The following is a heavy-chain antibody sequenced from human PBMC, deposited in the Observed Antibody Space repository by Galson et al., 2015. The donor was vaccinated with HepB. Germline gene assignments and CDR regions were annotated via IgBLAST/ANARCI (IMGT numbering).Heavy chain of an antibody. J-gene: IGHJ3*02. V-gene: IGHV3-23*01. CDR3: AKGPPHEKYCSSTSCSDAFDI. Sequence: SLRLSCAASGFTFSSYAMSWVRQAPGKGLEWVSAVSGSGGSTYYADSVKGRFTISRDNSKSTLYLQMNSLRAEDTAVYYCAKGPPHEKYCSSTSCSDAFDIWGQGTMVTVSS. D-gene: IGHD2-2*01. CDR1: GFTFSSYA. CDR2: VSGSGGST.